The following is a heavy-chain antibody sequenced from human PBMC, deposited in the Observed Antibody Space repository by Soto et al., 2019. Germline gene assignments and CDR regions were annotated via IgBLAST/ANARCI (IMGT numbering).Heavy chain of an antibody. CDR1: GGTFSSYT. CDR2: IIPILGIA. J-gene: IGHJ4*02. Sequence: QVQLVQSGAEVKKPGSSVKVSCKASGGTFSSYTISWVRQAPGQGLEWMGRIIPILGIANYAQKFQGRVTITADKSTSTAYMGLSSLRSEDTAVYYCARGRIAVAGNSDFDYWGQGTLVTVSS. V-gene: IGHV1-69*02. D-gene: IGHD6-19*01. CDR3: ARGRIAVAGNSDFDY.